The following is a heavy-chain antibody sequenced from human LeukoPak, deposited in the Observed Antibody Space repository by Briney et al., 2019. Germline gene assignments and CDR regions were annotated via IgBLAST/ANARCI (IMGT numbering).Heavy chain of an antibody. D-gene: IGHD4/OR15-4a*01. V-gene: IGHV3-30*18. CDR2: ISYDGNNK. Sequence: PGGSLRLSCAASGFAFKNYVMHWVRQTPGKGLDWVAMISYDGNNKYYSVQGRFFISRDNSRNTLFLEVDSLTTEDMATYYCAKDQYGATARITGIDYWGQGALVTVSS. CDR1: GFAFKNYV. CDR3: AKDQYGATARITGIDY. J-gene: IGHJ4*02.